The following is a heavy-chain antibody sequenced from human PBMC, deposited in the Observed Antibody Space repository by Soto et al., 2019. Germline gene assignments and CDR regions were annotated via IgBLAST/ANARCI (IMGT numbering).Heavy chain of an antibody. CDR3: ARGGSVHWGPEAGRFTRDYFYGMDV. V-gene: IGHV1-18*01. CDR1: AYTFTSYG. J-gene: IGHJ6*02. Sequence: SVKVSCKASAYTFTSYGISWVRQAPGQGLEWMGRISAYNGNTNYAQNLQGRVTMTTDTSTSTAYMVLRRLRSDDTAVYYCARGGSVHWGPEAGRFTRDYFYGMDVWGQGTTVTASS. CDR2: ISAYNGNT. D-gene: IGHD3-16*02.